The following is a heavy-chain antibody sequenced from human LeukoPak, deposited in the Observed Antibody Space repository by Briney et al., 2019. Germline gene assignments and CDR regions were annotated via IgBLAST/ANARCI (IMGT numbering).Heavy chain of an antibody. CDR1: GGSISSSDW. V-gene: IGHV4-4*02. J-gene: IGHJ4*02. Sequence: PSETLSLTCAVSGGSISSSDWWSWVRQPPGKGLEWIGEIYHSGSTNYNPSLKSRVTISVDKSKNQFSLKLSSVTAADTAVYYCASRYCSSTSRYDLDYWGQGTLVTVSS. D-gene: IGHD2-2*01. CDR2: IYHSGST. CDR3: ASRYCSSTSRYDLDY.